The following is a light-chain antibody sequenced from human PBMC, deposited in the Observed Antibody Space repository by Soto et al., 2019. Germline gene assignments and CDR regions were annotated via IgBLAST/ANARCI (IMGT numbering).Light chain of an antibody. CDR1: SSNIGSNY. CDR3: AAWDDSLSGFYV. Sequence: QSVXAQPPSASGTPGQRVTISCSGSSSNIGSNYVYWYQQLPGTAPKLLIYRNNQRPSGVPDRFSGSKSGTSASLAISGLRSEDEADYYCAAWDDSLSGFYVFGTGTKVTVL. J-gene: IGLJ1*01. CDR2: RNN. V-gene: IGLV1-47*01.